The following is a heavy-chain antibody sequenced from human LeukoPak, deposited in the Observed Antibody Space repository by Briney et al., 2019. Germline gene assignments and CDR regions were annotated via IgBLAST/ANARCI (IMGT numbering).Heavy chain of an antibody. Sequence: GGSLRLSCAASGFTFSSYWMHWVRQAPGKGLVWVSRINSDGSSTSYADSVKGRFTISRDNAKNTLYLQMNSLRAEDTAVYYCARDRWAHTRDGYNLDYWGQGTWSPSPQ. CDR2: INSDGSST. CDR1: GFTFSSYW. V-gene: IGHV3-74*01. J-gene: IGHJ4*02. D-gene: IGHD5-24*01. CDR3: ARDRWAHTRDGYNLDY.